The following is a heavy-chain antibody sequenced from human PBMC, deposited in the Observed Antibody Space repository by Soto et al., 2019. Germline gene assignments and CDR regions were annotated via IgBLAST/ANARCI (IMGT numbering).Heavy chain of an antibody. V-gene: IGHV4-4*07. J-gene: IGHJ6*02. CDR1: GASVNTYS. D-gene: IGHD2-2*02. CDR2: IYTSAST. Sequence: PSETLSLTCTVSGASVNTYSWSWIRQPAWRGLEWIGRIYTSASTNYSPSLKGRVTLSVDTSKNQVSLKLTSVTAADTAIYYCAKDREEGYNFYYGMDVWGQGATVTVYS. CDR3: AKDREEGYNFYYGMDV.